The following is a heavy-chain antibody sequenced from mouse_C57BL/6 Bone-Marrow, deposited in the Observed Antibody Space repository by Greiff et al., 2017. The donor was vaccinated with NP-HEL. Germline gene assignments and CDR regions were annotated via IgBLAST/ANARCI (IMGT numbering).Heavy chain of an antibody. Sequence: EVKLMESGGGLVKPGGSLKLSCAASGFTFSDYGMHWVRQAPEKGLEWVAYISSGSSTIYYADTVKGRFTISRDNAKNTLFLQMTSLRSEDTAMYYCARITTVEAAYWGQGTLVTVSA. V-gene: IGHV5-17*01. J-gene: IGHJ3*01. CDR1: GFTFSDYG. D-gene: IGHD1-1*01. CDR3: ARITTVEAAY. CDR2: ISSGSSTI.